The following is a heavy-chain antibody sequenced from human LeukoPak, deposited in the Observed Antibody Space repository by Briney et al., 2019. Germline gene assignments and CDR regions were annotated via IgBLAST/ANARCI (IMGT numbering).Heavy chain of an antibody. CDR1: GGSISSSSYY. V-gene: IGHV4-39*07. D-gene: IGHD1-26*01. CDR2: IYYSGST. CDR3: ASPEWELPVPEFDP. J-gene: IGHJ5*02. Sequence: PSETLSLTCTVSGGSISSSSYYWGWIRQPPGKGLEWIGSIYYSGSTYYNPSLKSRVTISVDTSKNQFSLKLSSVTAADTAVYYCASPEWELPVPEFDPWGQGTLVTVSS.